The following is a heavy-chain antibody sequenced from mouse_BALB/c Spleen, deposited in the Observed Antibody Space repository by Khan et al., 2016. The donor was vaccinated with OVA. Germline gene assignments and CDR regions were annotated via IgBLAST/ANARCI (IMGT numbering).Heavy chain of an antibody. CDR3: ARSPPLSLGDY. CDR1: GYTFTNYW. CDR2: IIPSTGYT. D-gene: IGHD2-10*02. J-gene: IGHJ4*01. V-gene: IGHV1-7*01. Sequence: QVQLKQSGAELAKPGASVKMSCKASGYTFTNYWMHWVKQRPGQGLKWIGYIIPSTGYTEYNQKFRDKATLTADKSSTTAYMQLSSLTSEDSAVYYCARSPPLSLGDYWGQGTSVTVSS.